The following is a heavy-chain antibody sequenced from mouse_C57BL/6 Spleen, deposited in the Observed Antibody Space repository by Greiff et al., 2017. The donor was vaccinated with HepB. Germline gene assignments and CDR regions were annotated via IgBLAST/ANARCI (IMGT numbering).Heavy chain of an antibody. CDR3: ARGYYGSSYRYFDV. Sequence: DVHLVESGGGLVKPGGSLKLSCAASGFTFSDYGMHWVRQAPEKGLEWVAYISSGSSTIYYADTVKGRFTISRDNAKNTLFLQMTSLRSEDTAMYYCARGYYGSSYRYFDVWGTGTTVTVSS. CDR2: ISSGSSTI. J-gene: IGHJ1*03. D-gene: IGHD1-1*01. CDR1: GFTFSDYG. V-gene: IGHV5-17*01.